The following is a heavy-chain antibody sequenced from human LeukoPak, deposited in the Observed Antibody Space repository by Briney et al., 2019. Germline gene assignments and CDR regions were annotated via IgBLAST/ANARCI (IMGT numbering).Heavy chain of an antibody. J-gene: IGHJ4*02. CDR3: ARDSAVPAAQLDH. D-gene: IGHD2-2*01. V-gene: IGHV3-48*03. CDR2: IDTSSTTI. Sequence: AGSLRLSCAASGFPFSSYEMNWVRQAPGKGPEWISHIDTSSTTIYYIDSVKGRFTISRDNAKDSLYLQMNSLRVEDTAVYYCARDSAVPAAQLDHWGQGTLVTVSS. CDR1: GFPFSSYE.